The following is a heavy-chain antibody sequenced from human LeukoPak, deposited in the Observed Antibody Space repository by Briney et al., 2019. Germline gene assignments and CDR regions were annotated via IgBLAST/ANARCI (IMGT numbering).Heavy chain of an antibody. Sequence: SETLSLTCTVSGGSISSGDYYWSWIRQPPGKGLEWIGYIYYSGSTYYNPSLKSRVTISVDTSKNQFSLKLSSVTAADTAVYYCARGQPYYYDSSGHSSSGYMDVWGKGTTVTVSS. V-gene: IGHV4-30-4*08. CDR1: GGSISSGDYY. D-gene: IGHD3-22*01. CDR3: ARGQPYYYDSSGHSSSGYMDV. CDR2: IYYSGST. J-gene: IGHJ6*03.